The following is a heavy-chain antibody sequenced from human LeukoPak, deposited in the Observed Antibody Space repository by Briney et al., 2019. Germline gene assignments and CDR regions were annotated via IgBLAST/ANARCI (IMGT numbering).Heavy chain of an antibody. CDR2: INGGGVTT. D-gene: IGHD3-16*01. V-gene: IGHV3-23*01. J-gene: IGHJ6*02. CDR3: ARNQQLGGHSYYYYGMDV. CDR1: GFTSIAYA. Sequence: GGSLRLSCVGSGFTSIAYALTWARQAPGKGLEWVSGINGGGVTTYYADSVKGRFTISRDNSKNALYLQMNSLRADDTAIYYCARNQQLGGHSYYYYGMDVWGQGTTVTVSS.